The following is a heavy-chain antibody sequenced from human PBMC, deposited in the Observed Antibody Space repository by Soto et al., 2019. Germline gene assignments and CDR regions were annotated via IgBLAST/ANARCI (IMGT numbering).Heavy chain of an antibody. CDR1: GFSFSDAW. Sequence: EAQLVESGGGLVEPGGSLRVSCAASGFSFSDAWTIWVRQAPGKGLEWVGRIKSKAHGETADYAAPVKGRFTISRDDSKNTVYLQMNSLKIEDTAVYYCTTGVDGYNPFDYWGQGTLVTVSS. D-gene: IGHD5-12*01. V-gene: IGHV3-15*07. J-gene: IGHJ4*02. CDR3: TTGVDGYNPFDY. CDR2: IKSKAHGETA.